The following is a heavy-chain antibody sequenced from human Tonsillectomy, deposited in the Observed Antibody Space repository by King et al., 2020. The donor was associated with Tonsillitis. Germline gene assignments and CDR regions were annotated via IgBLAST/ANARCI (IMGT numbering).Heavy chain of an antibody. J-gene: IGHJ6*02. D-gene: IGHD3-3*01. CDR2: ISSSSSYI. V-gene: IGHV3-21*01. CDR1: GFTFSSYS. Sequence: VQLVESGGGLVKPGGSLRLSCAASGFTFSSYSINWVRQAPGKGLEWVSSISSSSSYIYYADSVKGRFTISRDNAKNSLYLQMNSLRAEDTAVYYCARESGGTETYYDFWSGYTPSYYGMDVWGQGTTVTVSS. CDR3: ARESGGTETYYDFWSGYTPSYYGMDV.